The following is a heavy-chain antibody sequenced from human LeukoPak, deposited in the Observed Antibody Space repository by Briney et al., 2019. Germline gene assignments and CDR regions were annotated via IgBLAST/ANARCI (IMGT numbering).Heavy chain of an antibody. J-gene: IGHJ6*02. D-gene: IGHD6-13*01. V-gene: IGHV3-23*01. Sequence: GGSLRLSCAASGFTFSSHAMSWVRQAPGKGLEWVSAISGSGGSTYYADSVKGRFTISRDNSKNTLYLQMNSLRAEDTAVYYCAKVYSSSWYNGMDVWGQGTTVTVSS. CDR2: ISGSGGST. CDR3: AKVYSSSWYNGMDV. CDR1: GFTFSSHA.